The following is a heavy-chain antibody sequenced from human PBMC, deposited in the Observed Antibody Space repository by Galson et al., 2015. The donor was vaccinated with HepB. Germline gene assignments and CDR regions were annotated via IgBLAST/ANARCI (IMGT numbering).Heavy chain of an antibody. V-gene: IGHV3-64D*06. CDR3: VKEWGSGWYGFDY. D-gene: IGHD6-19*01. J-gene: IGHJ4*02. CDR1: RFTFSSYA. Sequence: SLRLSCAASRFTFSSYAMHWVRQAPGKGLDYVSGISGNGGSTYYADPVKGRFTISRDNSEDTLFLQMSSLGAEDTALYYCVKEWGSGWYGFDYWGQGTLVTVSP. CDR2: ISGNGGST.